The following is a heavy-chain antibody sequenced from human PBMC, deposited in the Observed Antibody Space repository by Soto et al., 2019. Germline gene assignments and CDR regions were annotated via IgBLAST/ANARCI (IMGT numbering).Heavy chain of an antibody. CDR2: IYYSGST. J-gene: IGHJ3*02. V-gene: IGHV4-30-4*01. CDR3: ARVTMVRGVIAKKTDAFDI. D-gene: IGHD3-10*01. Sequence: SETLSLTCTVSGGSISSGDYYWSWIRQPPGKGLEWIGYIYYSGSTYYNPSLKSRVTISVDTSKNQFSLKLSSVTAADTAVYYCARVTMVRGVIAKKTDAFDIWGQGTMVTVSS. CDR1: GGSISSGDYY.